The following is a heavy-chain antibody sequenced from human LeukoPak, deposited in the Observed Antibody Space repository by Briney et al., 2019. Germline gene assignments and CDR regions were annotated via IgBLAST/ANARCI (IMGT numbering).Heavy chain of an antibody. J-gene: IGHJ1*01. CDR1: GFTFSSYA. Sequence: PGGSLRLSCAASGFTFSSYALTWVRQAPGKGLEWVSAISGSGGSTYYADSVKGRFTISRDNSKNTLYLQMNSLRAEDTAVYYCAKGEVGYSRKFQHWGQGTLVTVSS. CDR3: AKGEVGYSRKFQH. D-gene: IGHD6-13*01. V-gene: IGHV3-23*01. CDR2: ISGSGGST.